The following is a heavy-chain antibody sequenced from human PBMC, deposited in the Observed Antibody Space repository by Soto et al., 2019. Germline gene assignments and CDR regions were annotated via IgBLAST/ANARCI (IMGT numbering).Heavy chain of an antibody. CDR2: IYYSGST. V-gene: IGHV4-39*01. CDR3: ARRERAAGTDWWFDP. D-gene: IGHD6-13*01. CDR1: GGSISSSSFH. Sequence: QLQLQESGPGLVKPSETLSLTCTVSGGSISSSSFHWGWIRQPPGKGLEWIGSIYYSGSTYYSPSLKSRVTISVNTSKNQFSLKLSSVAAADTAVYYCARRERAAGTDWWFDPWGQGTLVTVSS. J-gene: IGHJ5*02.